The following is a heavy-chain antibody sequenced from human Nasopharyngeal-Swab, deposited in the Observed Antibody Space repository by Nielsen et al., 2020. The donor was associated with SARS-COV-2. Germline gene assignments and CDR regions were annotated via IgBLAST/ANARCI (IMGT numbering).Heavy chain of an antibody. CDR3: AKDRGIVVVIGFDY. CDR1: GFRDYS. J-gene: IGHJ4*02. D-gene: IGHD3-22*01. V-gene: IGHV3-23*01. CDR2: ISGSGGST. Sequence: GESLKISCVDSGFRDYSMNWVRQAPGKGLEWVSAISGSGGSTYYADSVKDRFTISRDNSKNTLYLQMNSLRAEDTAVYYCAKDRGIVVVIGFDYWGQGTLVTVSS.